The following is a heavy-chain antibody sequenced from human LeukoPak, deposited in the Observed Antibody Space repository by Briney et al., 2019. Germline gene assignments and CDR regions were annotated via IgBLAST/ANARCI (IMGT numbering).Heavy chain of an antibody. Sequence: ASVKVSCKASGYTFTSYGISWVRQAPGQGLEWMGGIIPIFGTANYAQKFQGRVTITADKSTSTAYMELSSLRSEDTAVYYCARNQRNYYYGSGSPRNYYYYYYMDVWGKGTTVTVSS. CDR3: ARNQRNYYYGSGSPRNYYYYYYMDV. V-gene: IGHV1-69*06. J-gene: IGHJ6*03. CDR2: IIPIFGTA. CDR1: GYTFTSYG. D-gene: IGHD3-10*01.